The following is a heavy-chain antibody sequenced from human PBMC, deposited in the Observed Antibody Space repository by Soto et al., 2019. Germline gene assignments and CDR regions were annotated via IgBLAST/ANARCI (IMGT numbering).Heavy chain of an antibody. Sequence: PSETLSLTCTVSGGSVSSSSYSWGWIRQSPGKGLEWIGTIYSSENTYYNPSLLSRVTISVDTSKNEFSLRLSSVTAADTAVYYCARHDVSYHGPGWFHPWGQGTLVTVSS. J-gene: IGHJ5*02. CDR2: IYSSENT. D-gene: IGHD1-26*01. CDR1: GGSVSSSSYS. V-gene: IGHV4-39*01. CDR3: ARHDVSYHGPGWFHP.